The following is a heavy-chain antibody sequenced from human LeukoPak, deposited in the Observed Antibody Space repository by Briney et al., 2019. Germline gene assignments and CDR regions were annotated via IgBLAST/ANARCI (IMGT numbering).Heavy chain of an antibody. CDR3: ARDRGSNFLDYFDS. V-gene: IGHV3-23*01. CDR1: GFTFSNYA. D-gene: IGHD4/OR15-4a*01. J-gene: IGHJ4*02. CDR2: ISNSGDAT. Sequence: PGGSLRLSCAASGFTFSNYAMSWVRQAPGKGLEWVSTISNSGDATYYADSVKGRFTISRDNAKNSLYLQMNSLRDEDTAVYYCARDRGSNFLDYFDSWGQGALVTVSS.